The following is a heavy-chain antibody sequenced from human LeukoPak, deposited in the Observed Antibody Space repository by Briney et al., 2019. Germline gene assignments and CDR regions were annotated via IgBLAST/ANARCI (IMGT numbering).Heavy chain of an antibody. CDR3: ASNGGSGWYDPGAFDI. Sequence: GASVKVSCKASGYTFTSYGISWVRQAPGQGLEWMGWISAYNGNTNYAQKLQGRVTMTEDTSTDTAYMELSSLRSEDTAVYYCASNGGSGWYDPGAFDIWGQGTMVTVSS. V-gene: IGHV1-18*01. CDR2: ISAYNGNT. CDR1: GYTFTSYG. J-gene: IGHJ3*02. D-gene: IGHD6-19*01.